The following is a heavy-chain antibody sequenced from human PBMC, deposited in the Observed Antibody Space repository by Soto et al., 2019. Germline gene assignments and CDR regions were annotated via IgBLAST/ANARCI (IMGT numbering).Heavy chain of an antibody. CDR2: ISYDGSNK. D-gene: IGHD4-17*01. J-gene: IGHJ4*02. V-gene: IGHV3-30*03. Sequence: QVQLVESGGGVVQPGRSLRLSCAASGFTFSSYGMHWVRQAPGKGLEWVAVISYDGSNKYYADSVKGRFTISRDNSKNPLYLQMNSLRAEDTAVYYCARAQPDYATVTTAISYWGQGTLVTVSS. CDR1: GFTFSSYG. CDR3: ARAQPDYATVTTAISY.